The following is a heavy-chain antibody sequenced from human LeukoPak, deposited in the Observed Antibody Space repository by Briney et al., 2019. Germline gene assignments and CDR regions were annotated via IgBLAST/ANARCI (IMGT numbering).Heavy chain of an antibody. D-gene: IGHD2-15*01. Sequence: SETLSLTCTVSGGSISSSSYYWGWIRQPPGKGLEWIGSIYYSGSTYYNPSLKSRVTISVDTSKNQFSLKLISVTSADTAFYSRARPVVALYYYYYYYMNVWGKGPTVTAS. CDR1: GGSISSSSYY. CDR2: IYYSGST. CDR3: ARPVVALYYYYYYYMNV. V-gene: IGHV4-39*01. J-gene: IGHJ6*03.